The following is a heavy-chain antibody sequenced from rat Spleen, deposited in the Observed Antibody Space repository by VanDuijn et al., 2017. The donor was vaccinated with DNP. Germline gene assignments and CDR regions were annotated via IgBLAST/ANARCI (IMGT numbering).Heavy chain of an antibody. V-gene: IGHV5-7*01. CDR3: ARPDY. Sequence: EVQLVESGGGXXXPGXXLKLSCXXXGXXXGDYSRAWVRQAPKNGLGGAATVSYDGSGTYYRDSAKGRFTISRDNAKSTLYLEMDSLRSEDTATYYCARPDYWGQGVMVTVSS. CDR1: GXXXGDYS. CDR2: VSYDGSGT. J-gene: IGHJ2*01.